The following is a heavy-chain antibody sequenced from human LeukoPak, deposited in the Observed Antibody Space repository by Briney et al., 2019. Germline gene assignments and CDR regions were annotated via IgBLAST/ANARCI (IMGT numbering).Heavy chain of an antibody. CDR2: ISYDGSNK. CDR3: ARDTERRWGVVSYYFDY. Sequence: GGSLRLSCAASGFSFSSYGMHWVRQAPGKGLEWVAVISYDGSNKYYADSVKGRFTISRDNSKNTLYLQMNSLRAEDTAVYYCARDTERRWGVVSYYFDYWGQGTLVTVSS. D-gene: IGHD1-26*01. CDR1: GFSFSSYG. J-gene: IGHJ4*02. V-gene: IGHV3-30*19.